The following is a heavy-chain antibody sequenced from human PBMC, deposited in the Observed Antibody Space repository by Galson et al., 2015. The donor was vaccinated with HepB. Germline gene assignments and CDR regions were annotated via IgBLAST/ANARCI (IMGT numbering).Heavy chain of an antibody. V-gene: IGHV1-18*04. J-gene: IGHJ4*02. D-gene: IGHD6-6*01. CDR2: ISTNSGNT. CDR1: GYIFTTNG. Sequence: SVKVSCKASGYIFTTNGISWVRQAPGQGLEWLGWISTNSGNTNYVERLQGRVTMTRDTSTSTAYMELRRLTSDDTAVYYCARDRSHSLDYWGQGTLVTVSS. CDR3: ARDRSHSLDY.